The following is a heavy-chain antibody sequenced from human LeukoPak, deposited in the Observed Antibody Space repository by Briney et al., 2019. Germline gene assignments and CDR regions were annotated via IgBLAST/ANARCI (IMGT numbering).Heavy chain of an antibody. CDR1: GFTFGHYA. Sequence: GGSLRLSCTGSGFTFGHYALAWVRQAPGKGLEWVAVISYDGSNKYYADSVKGRFTISRDNSKNTLYLQMNSLRAEDTAVYYCARDWGEVLAIDYWGQGTLVTVSS. V-gene: IGHV3-30-3*01. D-gene: IGHD3-10*01. CDR2: ISYDGSNK. CDR3: ARDWGEVLAIDY. J-gene: IGHJ4*02.